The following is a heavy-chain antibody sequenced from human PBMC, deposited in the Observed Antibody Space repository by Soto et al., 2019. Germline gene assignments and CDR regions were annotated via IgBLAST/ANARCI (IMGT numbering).Heavy chain of an antibody. Sequence: GGSLRLSCAASGFTFSSYAMHWVRQAPGKGLEWVAVISYDGSNKYYADSVKGRFTISRDNSKNTLYLQMNSLRAEDTAVYYCARDLTADLAFDYWGQGTLVTSPQ. V-gene: IGHV3-30-3*01. CDR2: ISYDGSNK. CDR1: GFTFSSYA. J-gene: IGHJ4*02. CDR3: ARDLTADLAFDY. D-gene: IGHD5-12*01.